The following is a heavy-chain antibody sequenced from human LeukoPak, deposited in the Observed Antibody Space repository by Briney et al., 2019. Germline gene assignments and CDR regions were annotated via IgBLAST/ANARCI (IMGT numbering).Heavy chain of an antibody. CDR1: GYTFTSYG. V-gene: IGHV1-18*01. D-gene: IGHD6-13*01. Sequence: ASVKVSCKASGYTFTSYGISWVRQAPGQGLEWMGWISAYNGNTNYAQKLQGRVTMTTDTSTSTAYMELRSLRSDDTAVYYCARKGRDIAAALPPNMYYFDYWGQGTLVTVSS. CDR3: ARKGRDIAAALPPNMYYFDY. J-gene: IGHJ4*02. CDR2: ISAYNGNT.